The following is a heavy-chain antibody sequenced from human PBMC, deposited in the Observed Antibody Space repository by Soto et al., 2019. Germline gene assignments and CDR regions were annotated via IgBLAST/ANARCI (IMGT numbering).Heavy chain of an antibody. CDR3: AREAEGASRQQLNRGSGNWFDP. Sequence: QVQLVESGGGVVQPGRSLRLSCAASGFTFSSYGMHWVRQAPGKGLEWVAVIWYDGSNKYYADSVKGRFTISRDNSKNTLYLQMNSLRAQDTAVYYCAREAEGASRQQLNRGSGNWFDPWGQGTLVTVSS. J-gene: IGHJ5*02. CDR1: GFTFSSYG. CDR2: IWYDGSNK. V-gene: IGHV3-33*01. D-gene: IGHD6-13*01.